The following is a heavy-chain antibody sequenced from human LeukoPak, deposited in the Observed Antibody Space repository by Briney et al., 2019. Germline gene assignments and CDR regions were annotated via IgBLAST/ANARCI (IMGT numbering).Heavy chain of an antibody. CDR3: ARGHGTYYCYYYMDV. J-gene: IGHJ6*03. CDR2: IYYSGST. Sequence: SETLSLTCTVSGGSISSYYWSWIRQPPGKGLEWIGYIYYSGSTNYNPSLKSRVTISVDTSKNQFSLKLSSVTAADTAVYYCARGHGTYYCYYYMDVWGKGTTVTVSS. V-gene: IGHV4-59*01. CDR1: GGSISSYY.